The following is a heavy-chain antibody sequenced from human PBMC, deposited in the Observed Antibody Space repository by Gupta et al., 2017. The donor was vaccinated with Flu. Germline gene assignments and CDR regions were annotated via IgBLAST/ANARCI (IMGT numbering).Heavy chain of an antibody. CDR1: GYDFTGFY. CDR3: ASPLQGTDYIWANNMFDS. V-gene: IGHV1-2*06. J-gene: IGHJ4*02. Sequence: QVRLVQSGPEVKKPGASVTVSCRASGYDFTGFYMHWVRQAPGQGLEWMGRIHTNIGGAVYAQKFQGRVTMTSDTSVSTAYMELSSLRSDDTAVYYCASPLQGTDYIWANNMFDSWGQGTQVTVSS. CDR2: IHTNIGGA. D-gene: IGHD3-16*01.